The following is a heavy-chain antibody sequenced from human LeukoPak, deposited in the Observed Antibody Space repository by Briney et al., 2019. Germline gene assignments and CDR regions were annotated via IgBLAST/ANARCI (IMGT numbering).Heavy chain of an antibody. V-gene: IGHV4-59*01. CDR3: AREEALYGMDV. CDR1: GGSISSYY. CDR2: IYYSGST. J-gene: IGHJ6*02. Sequence: SETLSLTCTVSGGSISSYYWSWIRQPPGKGLEWIGYIYYSGSTNYNPSLKSRVTKSVDTSKNQFSLKLSSVPAADTAVYYCAREEALYGMDVWGQGTTVTVSS.